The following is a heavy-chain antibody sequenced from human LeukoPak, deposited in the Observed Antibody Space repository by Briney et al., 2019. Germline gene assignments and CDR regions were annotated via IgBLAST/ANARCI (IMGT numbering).Heavy chain of an antibody. CDR3: ARGVPGGLDY. Sequence: PGGSLRLSCSASGFTFSSYAMHWVRQAPGKGLEYVSAISSNGGSTYYADSVKGRFTISRDNSKNTLYLQMSSLRAEDTAVYYCARGVPGGLDYWGQGTLVTVSS. CDR1: GFTFSSYA. CDR2: ISSNGGST. D-gene: IGHD2-8*01. J-gene: IGHJ4*02. V-gene: IGHV3-64D*06.